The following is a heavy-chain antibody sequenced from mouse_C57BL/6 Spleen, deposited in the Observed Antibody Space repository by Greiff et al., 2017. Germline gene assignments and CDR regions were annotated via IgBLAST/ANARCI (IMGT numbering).Heavy chain of an antibody. V-gene: IGHV5-9*01. D-gene: IGHD1-1*01. CDR2: ISGGGGNT. J-gene: IGHJ3*01. CDR3: ARQSYYGSSYAWFAY. CDR1: GFTFSSYT. Sequence: EVHLVESGGGLVKPGGSLKLSCAASGFTFSSYTMSWVRQTPEKRLEWVATISGGGGNTYYPDSVKGRFTISRDNAKNTLYLQMSSLRSEDTALYYCARQSYYGSSYAWFAYWGQGTLVTVSA.